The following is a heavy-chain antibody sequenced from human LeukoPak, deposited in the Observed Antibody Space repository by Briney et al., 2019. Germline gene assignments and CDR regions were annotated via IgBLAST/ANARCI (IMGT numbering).Heavy chain of an antibody. CDR3: AKVGSSSLSYYYYMDV. J-gene: IGHJ6*03. Sequence: GGSLRLSCAASGFTFSSYGMHWVRQAPGKGLEWVAVISYDGSNKYYADSVKGRFTISRDNSKNTLYLQMNSLRAEDTAVYYCAKVGSSSLSYYYYMDVWGKGTTVTVSS. D-gene: IGHD6-6*01. CDR2: ISYDGSNK. V-gene: IGHV3-30*18. CDR1: GFTFSSYG.